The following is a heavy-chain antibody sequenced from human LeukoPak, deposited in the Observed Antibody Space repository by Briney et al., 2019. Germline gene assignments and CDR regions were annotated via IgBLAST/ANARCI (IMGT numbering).Heavy chain of an antibody. V-gene: IGHV3-11*05. CDR1: GFTFSDYY. J-gene: IGHJ4*02. CDR2: ITSSSTYT. D-gene: IGHD1-1*01. Sequence: PGGSLRLSCAASGFTFSDYYMTWIRQAPGKGLEWVSYITSSSTYTKYADSVEGRFTISRDDAKRSVYLQMNSLRAEDTAVYYCARDKREGTALDSWGQGTLVTVSS. CDR3: ARDKREGTALDS.